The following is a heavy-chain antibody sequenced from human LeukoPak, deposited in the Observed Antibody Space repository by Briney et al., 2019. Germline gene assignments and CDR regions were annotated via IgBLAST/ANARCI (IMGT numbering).Heavy chain of an antibody. CDR2: ISGSGGST. D-gene: IGHD3-3*01. Sequence: GGSLRLSCAASGFTFSSYAMSWVRRAPGKGLEWVSAISGSGGSTYYADSVKGRFTIPRDNSKNTLYLQMNSLRAEDTAVYYCAKREDLDLSFDYWGQGTLVTVSS. V-gene: IGHV3-23*01. J-gene: IGHJ4*02. CDR1: GFTFSSYA. CDR3: AKREDLDLSFDY.